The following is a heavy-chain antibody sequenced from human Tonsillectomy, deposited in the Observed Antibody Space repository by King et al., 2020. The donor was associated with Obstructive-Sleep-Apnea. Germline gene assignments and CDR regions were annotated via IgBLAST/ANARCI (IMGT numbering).Heavy chain of an antibody. Sequence: VQLVESGGGVVQPGRSLRLSCAASGFTFSSYAMHWVRQAPGKGLEWVAVISYDGSNKYYANSVKGRFTISRDNSKNTLYLQMNSPRAEDTAVYSCSRTRPNYYGSGGGLGYWGQGTLVTVSS. CDR3: SRTRPNYYGSGGGLGY. D-gene: IGHD3-10*01. J-gene: IGHJ4*02. CDR2: ISYDGSNK. V-gene: IGHV3-30*04. CDR1: GFTFSSYA.